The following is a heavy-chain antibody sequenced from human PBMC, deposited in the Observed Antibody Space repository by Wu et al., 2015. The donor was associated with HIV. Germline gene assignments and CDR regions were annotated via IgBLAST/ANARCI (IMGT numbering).Heavy chain of an antibody. Sequence: QVQLVQSGAEVKKPGASVKVSCKASGYTFTSYGISWVRQAPGQGLEWMGWISAYNGNTNYAQKLQGRVTMTTDTSTSTAYMELRSLRSDDTAVYYCARDPYYYDSSGYRYYFDYWGQGTLVTVSS. J-gene: IGHJ4*02. CDR3: ARDPYYYDSSGYRYYFDY. V-gene: IGHV1-18*01. CDR1: GYTFTSYG. CDR2: ISAYNGNT. D-gene: IGHD3-22*01.